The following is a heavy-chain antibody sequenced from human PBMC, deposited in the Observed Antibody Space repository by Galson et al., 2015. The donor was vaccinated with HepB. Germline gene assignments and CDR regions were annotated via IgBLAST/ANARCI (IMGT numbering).Heavy chain of an antibody. Sequence: SLRLSCAASGFAFSDYYMAWIRQAPGKGLEWLSYISSSSLYTNYADSVKCRFTISRDNAKNSLNLQMNSLRVDDTAVYYCARVADVDYGDHSFFDYWGQGALVTVSS. CDR3: ARVADVDYGDHSFFDY. V-gene: IGHV3-11*06. D-gene: IGHD4-23*01. CDR2: ISSSSLYT. CDR1: GFAFSDYY. J-gene: IGHJ4*02.